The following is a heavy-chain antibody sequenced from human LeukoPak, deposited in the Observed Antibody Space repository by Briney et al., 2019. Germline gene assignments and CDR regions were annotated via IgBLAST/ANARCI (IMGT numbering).Heavy chain of an antibody. CDR2: ISSSSSYI. Sequence: PGGSLRLSCAASGFTFSSYSMSWVRQAPGKGLEWVSSISSSSSYIYYADSVKGRFTISRDNAKNSLYLQMNSLRAEDTAVYYCARDHYRYGSNAFDIWGQGTMVTVSS. J-gene: IGHJ3*02. CDR3: ARDHYRYGSNAFDI. V-gene: IGHV3-21*01. D-gene: IGHD5-18*01. CDR1: GFTFSSYS.